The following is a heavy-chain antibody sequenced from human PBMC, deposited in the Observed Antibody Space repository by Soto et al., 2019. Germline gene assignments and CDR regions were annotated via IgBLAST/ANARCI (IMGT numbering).Heavy chain of an antibody. D-gene: IGHD6-13*01. CDR2: ITWNSNTI. J-gene: IGHJ3*02. Sequence: EVQLVESGGGLVQPGRSLRLSCAASGFTFGDYAMHWVRQAPGKGLEWVSGITWNSNTIGYADSVKGRFTISRDNAKNSLYLQMNSLRAEDTALYYCAKDPPYSSSWSRAFDIWGQGTMVTVSS. V-gene: IGHV3-9*01. CDR1: GFTFGDYA. CDR3: AKDPPYSSSWSRAFDI.